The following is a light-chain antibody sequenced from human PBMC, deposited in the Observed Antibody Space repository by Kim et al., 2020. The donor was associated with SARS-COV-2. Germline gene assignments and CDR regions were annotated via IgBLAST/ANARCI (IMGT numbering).Light chain of an antibody. V-gene: IGLV4-69*01. CDR1: SGLSSYA. J-gene: IGLJ3*02. Sequence: QLVLTQSPSASASLGASVKLTCTLSSGLSSYAIAWHQQQPEKGPRYLMKVNNDGSHNKGDGIPGRFSGASSGAERYLIISSLQSEDEADYYCQTWGTGMGVFGGGTQLTVL. CDR2: VNNDGSH. CDR3: QTWGTGMGV.